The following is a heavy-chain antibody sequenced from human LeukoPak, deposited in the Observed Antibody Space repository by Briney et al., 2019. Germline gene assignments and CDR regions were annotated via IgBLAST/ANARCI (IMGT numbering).Heavy chain of an antibody. D-gene: IGHD6-19*01. CDR1: GVSISSYY. CDR3: ARSRRRAVAGKVYWYFDL. J-gene: IGHJ2*01. Sequence: SETLSLTCTVSGVSISSYYWSWIRQPPGKGLEWIGYIYYSGSTNYNPSLKSRVIISVDTSKNQFSLKLSSVTAADTAVYYCARSRRRAVAGKVYWYFDLWGRGTLVTVSS. V-gene: IGHV4-59*01. CDR2: IYYSGST.